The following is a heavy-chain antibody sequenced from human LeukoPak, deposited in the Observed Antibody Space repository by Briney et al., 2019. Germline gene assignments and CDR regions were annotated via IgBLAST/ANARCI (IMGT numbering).Heavy chain of an antibody. CDR2: IYPGDSDT. D-gene: IGHD1-1*01. J-gene: IGHJ6*02. V-gene: IGHV5-51*01. Sequence: GESLKISCKGSGYSFTSYWIGWVRQMPGKGLEWVGIIYPGDSDTRYSPSFQGQVTISADKSISTAYLQWSSLKASDTAMYYCARLIPETSYYYYYGMDVWGQGTTVTVSS. CDR1: GYSFTSYW. CDR3: ARLIPETSYYYYYGMDV.